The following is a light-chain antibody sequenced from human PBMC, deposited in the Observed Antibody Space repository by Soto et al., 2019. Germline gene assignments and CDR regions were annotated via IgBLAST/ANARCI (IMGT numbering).Light chain of an antibody. CDR3: QQYGSSPT. V-gene: IGKV3-20*01. Sequence: NVSTQSPCTLSLSTGERATLSCMASQSVSSSYLAWYQQKPGQAPRLLIYGASSRATGIPDRFSGSGPGTDFTLTISRLEPEDFAVYYCQQYGSSPTFGQGTKV. J-gene: IGKJ1*01. CDR1: QSVSSSY. CDR2: GAS.